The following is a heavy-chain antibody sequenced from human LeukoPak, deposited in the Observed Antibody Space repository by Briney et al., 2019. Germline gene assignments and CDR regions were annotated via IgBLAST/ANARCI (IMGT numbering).Heavy chain of an antibody. Sequence: PGGSLRLSCAASGFTFNSYWMSWVRQAPEKGPEWLANIRQDGSDKQYVDSVKGRLTISRDNAKNSLYLQMNSLSAEDTAVYYCARHSRGSPIDDWGQGTLVTVSS. D-gene: IGHD2-15*01. CDR3: ARHSRGSPIDD. J-gene: IGHJ4*02. CDR2: IRQDGSDK. V-gene: IGHV3-7*01. CDR1: GFTFNSYW.